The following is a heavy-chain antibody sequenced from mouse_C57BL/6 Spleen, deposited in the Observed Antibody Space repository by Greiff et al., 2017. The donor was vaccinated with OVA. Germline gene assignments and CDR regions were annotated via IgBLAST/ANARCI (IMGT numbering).Heavy chain of an antibody. CDR3: ARDYYYGSSHWYFDV. CDR2: INPNNGGT. CDR1: GYTFTDYN. Sequence: VQLKESGPELVKPGASVKMSCKASGYTFTDYNMHWVKQSHGKSLEWIGYINPNNGGTSYNQKFKGKATLTVNKSSSTAYMELRSLTSEDSAVYYCARDYYYGSSHWYFDVWGTGTTVTVSS. J-gene: IGHJ1*03. V-gene: IGHV1-22*01. D-gene: IGHD1-1*01.